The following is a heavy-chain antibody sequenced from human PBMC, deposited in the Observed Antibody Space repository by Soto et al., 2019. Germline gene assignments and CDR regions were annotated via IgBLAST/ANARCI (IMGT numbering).Heavy chain of an antibody. CDR1: GYTFTSYA. J-gene: IGHJ4*02. CDR2: ISAYNGNT. V-gene: IGHV1-18*01. CDR3: ARDVNSGTFDY. D-gene: IGHD3-10*01. Sequence: QVQLVQSGAEVKKPGASVKVSCKASGYTFTSYAISWVRQAPGQGLERMGWISAYNGNTKYAQKVQGRVTMPTDTSTSTAYMDLRSLRSDDTAVYYCARDVNSGTFDYWGQGTPVTVSS.